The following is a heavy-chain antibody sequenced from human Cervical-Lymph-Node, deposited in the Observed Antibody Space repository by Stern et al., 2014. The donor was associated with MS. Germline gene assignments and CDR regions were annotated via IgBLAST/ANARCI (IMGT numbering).Heavy chain of an antibody. V-gene: IGHV1-69*01. CDR2: VLPIFSTP. CDR1: GGTFSSNS. CDR3: AREMGSVAVAGSPFDS. J-gene: IGHJ4*02. D-gene: IGHD6-19*01. Sequence: QVQLVQSGAEVKKPGSSVKVSCKASGGTFSSNSISWVRQAPGQGLEWMGGVLPIFSTPHYAQRFQGRGTMTADESTSTAYMELSSLRSEDTAVYYCAREMGSVAVAGSPFDSWGQGTLVTVSS.